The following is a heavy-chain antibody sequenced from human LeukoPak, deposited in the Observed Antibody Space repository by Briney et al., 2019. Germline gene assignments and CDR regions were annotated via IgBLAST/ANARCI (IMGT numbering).Heavy chain of an antibody. V-gene: IGHV3-30-3*01. CDR1: GFTFSSYA. Sequence: GRSLRLSCAASGFTFSSYAMHWVRQAPGKGLEWVAVISYDGSNTYYADSVKGRFTISRDNSKNTLYLQMNSLRAEDTAVYYCARDLGYQLLLNWFDPWGQGTLVTVSS. CDR2: ISYDGSNT. D-gene: IGHD2-2*01. CDR3: ARDLGYQLLLNWFDP. J-gene: IGHJ5*02.